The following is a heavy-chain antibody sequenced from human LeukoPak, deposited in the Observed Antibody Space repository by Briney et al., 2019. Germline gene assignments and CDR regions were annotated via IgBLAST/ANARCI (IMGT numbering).Heavy chain of an antibody. CDR2: ISWNNDNI. J-gene: IGHJ4*02. D-gene: IGHD3-10*01. CDR1: GFTFDDYA. Sequence: GGSLRLSCATSGFTFDDYAMHWVRQAPGKGLEWVSGISWNNDNIGYADSVKGRFTISRDNAKNSLYLQMNSLRAEDTALYYCAKDFTWGSGSFYFDYWGQGTLVTVSS. V-gene: IGHV3-9*01. CDR3: AKDFTWGSGSFYFDY.